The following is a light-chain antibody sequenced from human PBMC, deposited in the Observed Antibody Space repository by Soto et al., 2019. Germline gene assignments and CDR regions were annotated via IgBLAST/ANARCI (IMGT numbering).Light chain of an antibody. CDR1: QSVTSNY. CDR2: DAS. Sequence: EIVLTQSPGTLSLSPGERATLSCRASQSVTSNYLAWYQQKPGQAPRLLIYDASTRATGIPDRFSGSGSGTDFTLTISRLEPEDFAVYYCHQYTTSNTFGPGTKVEIK. CDR3: HQYTTSNT. J-gene: IGKJ3*01. V-gene: IGKV3-20*01.